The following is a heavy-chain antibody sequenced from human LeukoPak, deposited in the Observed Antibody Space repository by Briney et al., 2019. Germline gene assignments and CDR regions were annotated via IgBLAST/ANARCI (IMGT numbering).Heavy chain of an antibody. Sequence: ASVKVSCKASGYTFTSYGINWVRQAPGQGLEWMGWISAYNGNTNYAQKLQGRVTMTTDTSTSTAYMELRSLRSDDTAVYYCARDRPLTRIEMATIRPWDYWGQGTLVTVSS. CDR3: ARDRPLTRIEMATIRPWDY. CDR2: ISAYNGNT. V-gene: IGHV1-18*01. J-gene: IGHJ4*02. CDR1: GYTFTSYG. D-gene: IGHD5-24*01.